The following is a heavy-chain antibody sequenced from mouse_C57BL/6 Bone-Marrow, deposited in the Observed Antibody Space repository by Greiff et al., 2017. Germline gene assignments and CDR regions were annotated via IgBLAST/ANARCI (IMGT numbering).Heavy chain of an antibody. CDR2: ISAGGSYT. V-gene: IGHV5-4*01. Sequence: EVQVVESGGGLVKPGGSLKLSCAASGFTFSSYAMYWVSQTPEKRLEWVATISAGGSYTYYTDNVKGRFTISRDNAKNNLYLQQSQLKSEDSAMXYCARDRGSSGYEFADWGQGTLVTVSA. D-gene: IGHD3-1*01. CDR3: ARDRGSSGYEFAD. J-gene: IGHJ3*01. CDR1: GFTFSSYA.